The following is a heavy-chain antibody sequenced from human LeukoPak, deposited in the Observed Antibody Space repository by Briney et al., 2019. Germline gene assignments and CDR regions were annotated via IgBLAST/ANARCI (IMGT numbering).Heavy chain of an antibody. J-gene: IGHJ4*02. Sequence: GGSLRLSRAASGFTFSSYAMSWVRQAPGKGLEWVSAISASGGSTYYADSVKGRFTISRDNSKNTLYLQMNSLRAEDTAVYYCAKDVVSTRQNFDYWGQGTLITVSS. D-gene: IGHD5/OR15-5a*01. CDR1: GFTFSSYA. V-gene: IGHV3-23*01. CDR3: AKDVVSTRQNFDY. CDR2: ISASGGST.